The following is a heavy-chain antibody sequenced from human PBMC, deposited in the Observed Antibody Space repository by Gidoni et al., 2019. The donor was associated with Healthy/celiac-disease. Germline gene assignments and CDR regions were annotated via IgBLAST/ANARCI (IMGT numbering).Heavy chain of an antibody. CDR3: ARGGGAVYYGMDV. V-gene: IGHV4-61*01. D-gene: IGHD3-10*01. J-gene: IGHJ6*02. Sequence: QVQLQESGPGLVKPSETLSLTCTVSGGSVSSGSYYWSWIRQPPGKGLEWIGYIYYSGSTNYNPSLKSRVTISVDTSKNQFSRKLSSVTAADTAVDYCARGGGAVYYGMDVWGQGTTVTVSS. CDR2: IYYSGST. CDR1: GGSVSSGSYY.